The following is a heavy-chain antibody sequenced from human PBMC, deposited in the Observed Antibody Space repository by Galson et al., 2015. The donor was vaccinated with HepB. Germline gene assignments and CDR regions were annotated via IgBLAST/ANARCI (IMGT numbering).Heavy chain of an antibody. V-gene: IGHV3-30*18. Sequence: SLRLSCAASGFTFSSYGMHWVRQAPGKGLEWVAVISYDGSNKYYADSVKGRFTISRDNSKNTLYLQMNSLRAEDTAVYYCAKDRWSYGTFDYWGQGTLVTVSS. CDR1: GFTFSSYG. J-gene: IGHJ4*02. CDR2: ISYDGSNK. D-gene: IGHD5-18*01. CDR3: AKDRWSYGTFDY.